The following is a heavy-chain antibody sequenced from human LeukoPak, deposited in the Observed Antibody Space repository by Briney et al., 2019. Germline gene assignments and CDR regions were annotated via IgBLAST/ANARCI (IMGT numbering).Heavy chain of an antibody. Sequence: GGSLRLSGAASGFPFSSYAMYWVRQAPGKGLVWVARIHGDGDNISYADSVRGRFTISRDSAKDTLYLHMNSLRPEDTAVYYCARAQVGAPTDLWGQGTLVTVSS. D-gene: IGHD1-26*01. CDR1: GFPFSSYA. V-gene: IGHV3-74*01. J-gene: IGHJ5*02. CDR2: IHGDGDNI. CDR3: ARAQVGAPTDL.